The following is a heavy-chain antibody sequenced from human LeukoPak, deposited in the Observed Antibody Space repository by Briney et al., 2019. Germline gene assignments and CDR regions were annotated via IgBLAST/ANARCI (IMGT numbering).Heavy chain of an antibody. CDR2: IRYDGSNK. Sequence: GGSLRLSCAASGFTFSSYGMYWVRQAPGKGLEWVAFIRYDGSNKYYADSVKGRFTISRDNSKNTLYLQMKSLRAEDTAVYYCAKEGYDYVWGSYRYLYYFDYWGQGTLVTVSS. CDR3: AKEGYDYVWGSYRYLYYFDY. V-gene: IGHV3-30*02. J-gene: IGHJ4*02. D-gene: IGHD3-16*02. CDR1: GFTFSSYG.